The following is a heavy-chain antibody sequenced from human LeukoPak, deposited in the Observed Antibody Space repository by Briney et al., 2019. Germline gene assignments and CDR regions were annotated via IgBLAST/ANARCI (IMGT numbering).Heavy chain of an antibody. CDR1: GFTFSSYA. D-gene: IGHD3-22*01. Sequence: PGGSLRLSCAASGFTFSSYAMSWVRQAPGKGLEWVSAISGSGGSTYYADSVKGRFTISRDNSKNTLYLQMNSLRAEDTAVYYCAKVQYSSGYYPIDYWGQGTLVTVSS. V-gene: IGHV3-23*01. J-gene: IGHJ4*02. CDR2: ISGSGGST. CDR3: AKVQYSSGYYPIDY.